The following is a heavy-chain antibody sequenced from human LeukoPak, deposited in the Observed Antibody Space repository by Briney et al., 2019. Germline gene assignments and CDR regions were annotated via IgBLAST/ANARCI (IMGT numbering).Heavy chain of an antibody. J-gene: IGHJ4*02. D-gene: IGHD5/OR15-5a*01. Sequence: SETLSLTCTVSGGSISSSSYYWGWIRQPPGKGLEWIGYSRYSESSNYNPSLKGRATISVDTSKNQLSLTVNSVTAADTAVYYCTRGSTLADDYWGQGILVTVSP. CDR3: TRGSTLADDY. CDR1: GGSISSSSYY. CDR2: SRYSESS. V-gene: IGHV4-61*05.